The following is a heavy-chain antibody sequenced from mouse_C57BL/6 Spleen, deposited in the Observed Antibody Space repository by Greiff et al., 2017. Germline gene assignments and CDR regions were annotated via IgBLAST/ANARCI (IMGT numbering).Heavy chain of an antibody. CDR2: IYPGDGDT. J-gene: IGHJ2*01. V-gene: IGHV1-82*01. CDR1: GSAFSSSW. Sequence: QVQLQQSGPELVKPGASVKISCKASGSAFSSSWMNWVKQRPGQGLEWIGRIYPGDGDTNYNGKFKGKATLTADKSSSTAYMQLSSLTSEDSAVYFCAREIYFDYWGQGTTLTVSS. CDR3: AREIYFDY.